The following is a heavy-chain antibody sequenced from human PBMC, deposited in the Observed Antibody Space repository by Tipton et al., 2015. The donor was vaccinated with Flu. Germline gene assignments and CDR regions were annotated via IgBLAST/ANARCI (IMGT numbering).Heavy chain of an antibody. J-gene: IGHJ4*02. Sequence: SLRLSCAASGFTFSSYSMNWVRQAPGKGLEWVSSISSSSSYIYYADSVKGRFTISRDNAKNSLYLQMNSLRAEDTAVYYCARNSGYSYGNFDYWGQGTLVTVSS. CDR2: ISSSSSYI. D-gene: IGHD5-18*01. CDR3: ARNSGYSYGNFDY. CDR1: GFTFSSYS. V-gene: IGHV3-21*01.